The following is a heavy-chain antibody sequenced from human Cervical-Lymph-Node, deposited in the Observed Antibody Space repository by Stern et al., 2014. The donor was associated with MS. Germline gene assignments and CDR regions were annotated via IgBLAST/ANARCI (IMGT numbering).Heavy chain of an antibody. CDR3: ARDGRHTNNFGLDV. V-gene: IGHV1-69*01. Sequence: QVQLVQSGAEVKKPGSSVKVSCKASGGTFNVYAINWLRQAPGQGLEWMAGIIPDIGTANDAQNFQGRVTITADASTRTSSMQLSSLRSDDTAVYYCARDGRHTNNFGLDVWGQGTTVTVSS. CDR1: GGTFNVYA. J-gene: IGHJ6*02. CDR2: IIPDIGTA.